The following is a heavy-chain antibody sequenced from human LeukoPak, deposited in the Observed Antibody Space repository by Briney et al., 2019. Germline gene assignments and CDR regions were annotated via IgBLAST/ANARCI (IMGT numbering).Heavy chain of an antibody. Sequence: SETLSLTCTVSGGSISSSSYYWGWIRQPPGKGLEWIGSIYYSGSTYYNPSLKSRVTISVDTSKNQFSLKLSSVTAADTAVYYCARVVHYYYYYMDVWGKGTTVTVSS. D-gene: IGHD3-16*02. J-gene: IGHJ6*03. CDR3: ARVVHYYYYYMDV. V-gene: IGHV4-39*07. CDR1: GGSISSSSYY. CDR2: IYYSGST.